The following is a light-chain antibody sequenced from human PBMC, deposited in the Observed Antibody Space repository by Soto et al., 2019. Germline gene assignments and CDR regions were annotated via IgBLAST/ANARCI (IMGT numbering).Light chain of an antibody. V-gene: IGLV2-14*01. CDR2: NVN. CDR3: NSYTSSSTRV. Sequence: QSALTQPAYVSGSPGQSITISCSGTSSDVGGYNYVSWYQQDPGKAPKLIIYNVNYRPSGVSDRFSGSKSGNTASLTISGLQAEDEADYYCNSYTSSSTRVFGTGTKVTVL. J-gene: IGLJ1*01. CDR1: SSDVGGYNY.